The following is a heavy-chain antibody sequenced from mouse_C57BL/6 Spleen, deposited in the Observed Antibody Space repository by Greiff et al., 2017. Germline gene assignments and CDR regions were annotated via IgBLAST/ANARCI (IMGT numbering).Heavy chain of an antibody. Sequence: VQLQQSGPELVKPGASVKMSCKASGYTFTDYNMHWVKQSHGKSLEWIGYINPNNGGTSYNQKFKGKATLTVNKSSSTAYMELRSLTSEDSAVYYCACLYDGYYSWFAYWGQGTLVTVSA. CDR2: INPNNGGT. CDR3: ACLYDGYYSWFAY. J-gene: IGHJ3*01. V-gene: IGHV1-22*01. CDR1: GYTFTDYN. D-gene: IGHD2-3*01.